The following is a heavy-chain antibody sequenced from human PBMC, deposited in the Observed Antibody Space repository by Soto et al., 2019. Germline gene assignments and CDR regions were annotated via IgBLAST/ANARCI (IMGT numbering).Heavy chain of an antibody. CDR2: IYYSGST. CDR1: GGSISSGDYY. Sequence: LSLTCTVSGGSISSGDYYWSWIRQPPGKGLEWIGYIYYSGSTYYNPSLKSRVTISIDTSKNQFSLKLSSVTAADTAVYYCARDPYYYDSSGYNWGQGTLVTVYS. CDR3: ARDPYYYDSSGYN. V-gene: IGHV4-30-4*01. D-gene: IGHD3-22*01. J-gene: IGHJ4*02.